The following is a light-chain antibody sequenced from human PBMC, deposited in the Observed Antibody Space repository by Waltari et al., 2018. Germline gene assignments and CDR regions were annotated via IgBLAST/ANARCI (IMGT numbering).Light chain of an antibody. CDR3: MQRLEFPYT. CDR2: LLG. J-gene: IGKJ2*01. CDR1: PTVVNSDDGYTY. Sequence: DIVMTQTPLSLPVTPGEPASISCWSIPTVVNSDDGYTYLDWFVQKSVQSPQLLLYLLGYWACRVPDRFSGAGSGRNFSLQISRVEADDVGVYYCMQRLEFPYTFGRGTRL. V-gene: IGKV2-40*01.